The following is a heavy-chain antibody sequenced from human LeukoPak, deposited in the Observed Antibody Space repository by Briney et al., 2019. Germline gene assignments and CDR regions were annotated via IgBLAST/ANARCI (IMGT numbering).Heavy chain of an antibody. V-gene: IGHV3-30*04. CDR2: ISYDGSNK. Sequence: GGSLRLSCAASGFTFSSYAMHWVRRAPGKGLEWVAVISYDGSNKYYADSVKGRFTISRDNSKNTLYLQMNSLRAEDTAVYYCAREIVATMFDYWGQGTLVTVSS. CDR1: GFTFSSYA. J-gene: IGHJ4*02. CDR3: AREIVATMFDY. D-gene: IGHD5-12*01.